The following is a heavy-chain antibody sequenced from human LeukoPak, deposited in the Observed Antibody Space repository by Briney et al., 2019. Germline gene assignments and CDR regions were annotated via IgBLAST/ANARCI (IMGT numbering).Heavy chain of an antibody. Sequence: GGSLRLSCAASGFTFSSYGMHWVRQAPGKGLEWVAFIRYDGSNKYYADSVKGRFTISRDNSKNTLYLQMNSLRAEDTAVYYCAKDSRNRYDFWSGSGNDAFDIWGQGTMVTVSS. CDR1: GFTFSSYG. D-gene: IGHD3-3*01. CDR3: AKDSRNRYDFWSGSGNDAFDI. V-gene: IGHV3-30*02. CDR2: IRYDGSNK. J-gene: IGHJ3*02.